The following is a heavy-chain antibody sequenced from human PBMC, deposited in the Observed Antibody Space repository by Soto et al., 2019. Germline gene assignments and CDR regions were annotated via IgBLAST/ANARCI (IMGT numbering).Heavy chain of an antibody. V-gene: IGHV4-59*01. Sequence: PSETLSLTCTVSAASFSKYYWTWIRQPPGKGLEWIGYIYFNGNTKYNPSLEGRLTISIDTSTKEFSLKLTSVTAADAAVYYCASVTFGGIVLAHWGQGTLVTVSS. CDR1: AASFSKYY. CDR3: ASVTFGGIVLAH. J-gene: IGHJ4*02. CDR2: IYFNGNT. D-gene: IGHD3-16*01.